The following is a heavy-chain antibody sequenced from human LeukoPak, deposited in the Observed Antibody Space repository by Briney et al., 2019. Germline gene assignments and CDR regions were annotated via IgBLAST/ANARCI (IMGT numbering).Heavy chain of an antibody. CDR1: GGTFSSYA. J-gene: IGHJ2*01. Sequence: GASVKVSCKASGGTFSSYAISWVRQAPGQGLEWMGGIIPIFGTANYAQKFQGRVTITADESTSTAYMELSSLRSEDTAVYYCAAVYDGAAGYFDLWGRGTLITVSS. CDR2: IIPIFGTA. CDR3: AAVYDGAAGYFDL. D-gene: IGHD3-22*01. V-gene: IGHV1-69*13.